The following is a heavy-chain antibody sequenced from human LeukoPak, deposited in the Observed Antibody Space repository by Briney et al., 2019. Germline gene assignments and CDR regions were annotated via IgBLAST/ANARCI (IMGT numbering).Heavy chain of an antibody. CDR1: GGSFSGYY. D-gene: IGHD6-13*01. Sequence: PSETLSLTCAVYGGSFSGYYCTWIRQPPGQGLEWIGSIYYSGSTYYNPSLKSRVTISVDTSMNQFSLKLSSVTAADTAVYYCASIAAAGNEWGQGTLVTVSS. CDR3: ASIAAAGNE. J-gene: IGHJ4*02. V-gene: IGHV4-34*01. CDR2: IYYSGST.